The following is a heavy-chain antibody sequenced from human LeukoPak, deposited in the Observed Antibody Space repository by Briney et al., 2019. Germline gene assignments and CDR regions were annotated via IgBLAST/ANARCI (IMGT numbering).Heavy chain of an antibody. CDR3: ARRRYYYDSSGYWRF. V-gene: IGHV4-4*07. Sequence: PSETLSLTCTVSGGSISSYYWSWIRQPAGKGLEWIGRIYTSGSTNYNPSLKSRVTMSVDTSKNQFSLKLSSVTAADTAVYYCARRRYYYDSSGYWRFWGQGTLVTVSS. CDR1: GGSISSYY. J-gene: IGHJ4*02. CDR2: IYTSGST. D-gene: IGHD3-22*01.